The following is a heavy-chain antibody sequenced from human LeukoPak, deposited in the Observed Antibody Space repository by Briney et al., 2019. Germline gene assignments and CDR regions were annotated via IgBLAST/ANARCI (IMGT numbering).Heavy chain of an antibody. D-gene: IGHD6-13*01. J-gene: IGHJ4*02. V-gene: IGHV3-21*01. CDR2: ISGSSSYI. Sequence: PGGSLRLSCAASGFTFSSYSMNWVRQTPGKGLEWVSFISGSSSYIYYGDSVKGRFTISRDNAKNSLYLQMKSLRAGDTAVYYCARGSSSWYYFDYWGQGTLVTVSS. CDR3: ARGSSSWYYFDY. CDR1: GFTFSSYS.